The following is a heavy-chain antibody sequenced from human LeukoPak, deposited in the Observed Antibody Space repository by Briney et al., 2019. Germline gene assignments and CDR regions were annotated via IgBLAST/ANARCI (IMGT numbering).Heavy chain of an antibody. CDR1: GGSISSSSYY. Sequence: SETLSLTCPVSGGSISSSSYYWGWIRQPPGKGLEWIGSIYYSGSTYYNPSLKSRVTISVDTSKNQFSLKLSSVTAADTAVYYCARQSKVATIDPWGQGTLVTVSS. CDR2: IYYSGST. V-gene: IGHV4-39*01. D-gene: IGHD5-12*01. CDR3: ARQSKVATIDP. J-gene: IGHJ5*02.